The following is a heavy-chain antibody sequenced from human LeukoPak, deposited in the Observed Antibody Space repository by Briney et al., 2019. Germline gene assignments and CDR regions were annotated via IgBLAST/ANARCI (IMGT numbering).Heavy chain of an antibody. Sequence: GGSLRLSCAASGFTLSSSVMHWVRQAPGKRLEWMAGISSDGNSEHFVDSVKGRLTISRDNSNNTLYLQMSSLRLEDTAVYYCAREGHSSGHCGAFDIWGQGTMITVSS. J-gene: IGHJ3*02. V-gene: IGHV3-30*03. CDR2: ISSDGNSE. D-gene: IGHD3-22*01. CDR1: GFTLSSSV. CDR3: AREGHSSGHCGAFDI.